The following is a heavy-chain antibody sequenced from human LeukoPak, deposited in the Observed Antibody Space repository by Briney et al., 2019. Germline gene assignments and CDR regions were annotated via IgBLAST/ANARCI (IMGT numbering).Heavy chain of an antibody. V-gene: IGHV4-61*02. Sequence: SQTLSLTCTVSGGSISSGSYYWSWLRQPAGKGLEWIGRIYTSGSTNYNPSLKSRVTISVDTSKNQFSLKLSSVTAADTAVYYCARAYDLWSPLGYWGQGTLVTVSS. CDR2: IYTSGST. CDR3: ARAYDLWSPLGY. CDR1: GGSISSGSYY. D-gene: IGHD3-3*01. J-gene: IGHJ4*02.